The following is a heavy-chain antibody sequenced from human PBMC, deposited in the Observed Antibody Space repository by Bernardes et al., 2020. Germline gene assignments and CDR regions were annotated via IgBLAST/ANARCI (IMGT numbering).Heavy chain of an antibody. Sequence: GGSLSPSCSASGFTFRSSAMHWVRQAPGKGLEYVSAISSNGGSTYYADSVKGRFTISRDNSKNTLYLQMSSLRAEDTAVYYCVKDGLSYGYQGAFDIWCQGTIVTVSS. CDR3: VKDGLSYGYQGAFDI. D-gene: IGHD3-10*01. J-gene: IGHJ3*02. CDR2: ISSNGGST. CDR1: GFTFRSSA. V-gene: IGHV3-64D*06.